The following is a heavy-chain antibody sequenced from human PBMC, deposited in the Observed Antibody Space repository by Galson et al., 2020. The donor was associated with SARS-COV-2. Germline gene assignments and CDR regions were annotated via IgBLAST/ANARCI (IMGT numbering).Heavy chain of an antibody. CDR2: IFHTGST. CDR1: DSSINTDFY. CDR3: ARSGYGDFPKYYFDY. Sequence: SETLSLTCAVSDSSINTDFYWGWVRQPPGKGLEWIGSIFHTGSTYYNPSLKSRVTISVDTSKNQFSVKLKSVPAADTAVYYCARSGYGDFPKYYFDYWGQGALVTVSS. V-gene: IGHV4-38-2*01. J-gene: IGHJ4*02. D-gene: IGHD4-17*01.